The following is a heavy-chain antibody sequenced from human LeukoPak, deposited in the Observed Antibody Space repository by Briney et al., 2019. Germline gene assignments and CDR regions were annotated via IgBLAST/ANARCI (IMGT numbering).Heavy chain of an antibody. D-gene: IGHD2-15*01. CDR3: ARERIFLDY. J-gene: IGHJ4*02. CDR2: ISYDGSNK. V-gene: IGHV3-30*04. Sequence: PGGSLRLSCAASGFTFSSYAMHWVRQAPGKGLEWVAVISYDGSNKYYADSVKGRFTISRDNSKNTLYLQMNSLRAEDTAVYYCARERIFLDYWGQGTLVTVSS. CDR1: GFTFSSYA.